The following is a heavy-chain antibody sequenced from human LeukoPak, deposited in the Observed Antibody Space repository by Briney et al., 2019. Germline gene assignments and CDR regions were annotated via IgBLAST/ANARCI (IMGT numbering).Heavy chain of an antibody. CDR3: ARCIAVAASLPGDHPQPNLYPWFDP. J-gene: IGHJ5*02. Sequence: SETLSLTCTVSGGSISSSSYYWGWIRQPPGKGLGWIGSIYYSGSTYYNPSLKSRVTISVDTSKNQFSLKLSSVTAADTAVYYCARCIAVAASLPGDHPQPNLYPWFDPWGQGTLVTVSS. CDR1: GGSISSSSYY. D-gene: IGHD6-19*01. V-gene: IGHV4-39*01. CDR2: IYYSGST.